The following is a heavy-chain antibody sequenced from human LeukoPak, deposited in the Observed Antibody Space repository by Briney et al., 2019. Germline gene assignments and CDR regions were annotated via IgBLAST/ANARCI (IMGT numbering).Heavy chain of an antibody. J-gene: IGHJ4*02. CDR2: INTGNGNT. V-gene: IGHV1-3*04. D-gene: IGHD2-21*02. Sequence: ASVKVSCKASGYNFTSYAMHWVRQAPGQRLECMGWINTGNGNTKYSQKFQGRVTITRDTSASTAYMDLSSLRSEDTAVYYCARNTETAIPLPYYFDYWGQGTLVTVSS. CDR3: ARNTETAIPLPYYFDY. CDR1: GYNFTSYA.